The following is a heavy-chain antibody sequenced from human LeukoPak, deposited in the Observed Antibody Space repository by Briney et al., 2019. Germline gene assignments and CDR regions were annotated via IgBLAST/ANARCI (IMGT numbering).Heavy chain of an antibody. V-gene: IGHV3-33*01. D-gene: IGHD5-12*01. CDR2: IWYDGSNK. CDR1: GFTFSSYG. Sequence: GGSLRLSCAASGFTFSSYGMHWVRQAPGKGLERVAVIWYDGSNKYYADSVKGRFTISRDNSKNTLYLQMNSLRAEDTAVYYCARDRYSGYGGYFDYWGQGTLVTVSS. CDR3: ARDRYSGYGGYFDY. J-gene: IGHJ4*02.